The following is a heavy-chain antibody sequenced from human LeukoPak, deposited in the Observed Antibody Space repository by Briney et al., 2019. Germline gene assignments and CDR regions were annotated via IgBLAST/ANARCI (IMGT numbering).Heavy chain of an antibody. J-gene: IGHJ3*02. D-gene: IGHD1-7*01. Sequence: ASVKVSCKSSGYTFIDYFVHWMRQTPGQGLEWPGWINPNSGVTRYAQKFQGRVTLTRDTAAYMELSSLKSDDTAVYYCASAVSGTLGGAFDIWGQGTAVTVSS. CDR2: INPNSGVT. CDR3: ASAVSGTLGGAFDI. CDR1: GYTFIDYF. V-gene: IGHV1-2*02.